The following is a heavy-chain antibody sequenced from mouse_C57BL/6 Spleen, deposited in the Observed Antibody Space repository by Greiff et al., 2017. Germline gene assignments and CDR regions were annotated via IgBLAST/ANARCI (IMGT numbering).Heavy chain of an antibody. CDR3: ARGGTSGAMDY. D-gene: IGHD3-1*01. CDR2: IHPNSGST. V-gene: IGHV1-64*01. Sequence: QVQLQQSGAELVKPGASVKLSCKASGYTFTSYWMHWVKQRPGQGLEWIGMIHPNSGSTNYNEKFKSKATLTVDKSSSTAYMQLSSLTSEDSAVYYCARGGTSGAMDYWGQGTSVTVSS. J-gene: IGHJ4*01. CDR1: GYTFTSYW.